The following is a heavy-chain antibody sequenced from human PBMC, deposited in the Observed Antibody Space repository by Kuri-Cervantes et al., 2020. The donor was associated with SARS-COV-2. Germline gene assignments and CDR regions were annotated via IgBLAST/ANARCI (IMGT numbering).Heavy chain of an antibody. Sequence: ASVKVSCKASGYTFTGYYMHWVRQAPGQGLEWMGWINPNSGGTNYAQKFQGRVTMTRDTSISTAYMELSRLRSDDTAVYYCARDWAYVDPGYSDYWGQGTLVTVSS. J-gene: IGHJ4*02. CDR1: GYTFTGYY. CDR3: ARDWAYVDPGYSDY. CDR2: INPNSGGT. V-gene: IGHV1-2*02. D-gene: IGHD3-10*01.